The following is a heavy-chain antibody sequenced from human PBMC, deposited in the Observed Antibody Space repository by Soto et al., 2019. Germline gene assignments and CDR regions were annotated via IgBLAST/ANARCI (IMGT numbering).Heavy chain of an antibody. D-gene: IGHD4-4*01. V-gene: IGHV3-49*03. J-gene: IGHJ6*03. CDR3: TRGLSVTTRLWYYYYMAV. CDR2: IRSKAYGGTT. CDR1: GFTFGDYA. Sequence: EVQLVESGGGLVQPGRSLRLSCTGSGFTFGDYAMSWFRQAPGKGLEWVGFIRSKAYGGTTEYAASVKGRFTISRDDSKTIASLQMNSLKTEDTAVYYCTRGLSVTTRLWYYYYMAVWGKGTTVTVSS.